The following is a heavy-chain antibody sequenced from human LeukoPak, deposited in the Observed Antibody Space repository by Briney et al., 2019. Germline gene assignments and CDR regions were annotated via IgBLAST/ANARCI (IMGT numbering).Heavy chain of an antibody. Sequence: GSLRLSCAPSGFTFSSYAMSWVRQAPGKGLEWVAVISGGGSGTYYAASVRGRFTISRDNSKNTVYLQMNSLRAEDTAIYYCAKAVGSSGYFSRDAFDIWGQGTMVTVSS. CDR3: AKAVGSSGYFSRDAFDI. V-gene: IGHV3-23*01. J-gene: IGHJ3*02. CDR2: ISGGGSGT. CDR1: GFTFSSYA. D-gene: IGHD3-22*01.